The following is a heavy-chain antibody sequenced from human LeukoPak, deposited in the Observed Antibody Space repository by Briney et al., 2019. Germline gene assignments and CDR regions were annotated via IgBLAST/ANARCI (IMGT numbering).Heavy chain of an antibody. CDR1: GYNFRDYA. D-gene: IGHD3-3*01. CDR2: ISSSGGVT. CDR3: ATYDFWTGLYDWAGESG. V-gene: IGHV3-23*01. J-gene: IGHJ4*02. Sequence: GGSLRLSCAASGYNFRDYAMSWVRQASGKGLAWVSAISSSGGVTYYADSVKGRFTISRDNSKNTLYLQLSSLRAEDTAVYYCATYDFWTGLYDWAGESGWGQGTLVTVSS.